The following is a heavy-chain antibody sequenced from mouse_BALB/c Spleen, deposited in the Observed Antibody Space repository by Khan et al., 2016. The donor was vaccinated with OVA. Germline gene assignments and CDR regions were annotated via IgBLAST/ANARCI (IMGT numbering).Heavy chain of an antibody. CDR3: AKKIWYPYYAMDY. J-gene: IGHJ4*01. CDR1: GFTLTDHG. Sequence: QMQLEESGPGLVAPSQSLSITCTVSGFTLTDHGVSWVRQPPGKGLEWLGVIWGGGYTYYYSVHISTLSISTVNSKTHVVLMMNSLQTDDTATYYCAKKIWYPYYAMDYWGQGTSVTVSS. D-gene: IGHD2-1*01. CDR2: IWGGGYT. V-gene: IGHV2-6-5*01.